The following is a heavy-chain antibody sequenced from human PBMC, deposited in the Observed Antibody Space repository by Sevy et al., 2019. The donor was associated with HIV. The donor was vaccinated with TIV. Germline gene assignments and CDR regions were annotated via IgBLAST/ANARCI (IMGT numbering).Heavy chain of an antibody. CDR1: GFTFSSYS. D-gene: IGHD3-22*01. V-gene: IGHV3-48*02. CDR2: ISSSSSTI. Sequence: GGSLRLSCAASGFTFSSYSMNWVRQAPGKGLEWVSYISSSSSTIYYADSVKGRFTISRDNAKNSLYLQMNSLRDEDTAVYYCASSITMIVVWPLFLWGQGTLVTVSS. J-gene: IGHJ4*02. CDR3: ASSITMIVVWPLFL.